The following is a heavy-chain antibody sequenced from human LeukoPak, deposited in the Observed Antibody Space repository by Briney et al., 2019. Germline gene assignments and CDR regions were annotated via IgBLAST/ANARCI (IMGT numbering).Heavy chain of an antibody. CDR2: IKPKGGAT. J-gene: IGHJ4*02. CDR1: GYTFTGHF. Sequence: GASVKVSCKTSGYTFTGHFMNWVRQAPEQGLEWMGWIKPKGGATAYAQKFQGRVTMTRDTAINTAYLEVSGLTPDDTAVYYCARVREWEEISGAIPDYFDYWGQGTLITVSS. V-gene: IGHV1-2*02. CDR3: ARVREWEEISGAIPDYFDY. D-gene: IGHD3-3*01.